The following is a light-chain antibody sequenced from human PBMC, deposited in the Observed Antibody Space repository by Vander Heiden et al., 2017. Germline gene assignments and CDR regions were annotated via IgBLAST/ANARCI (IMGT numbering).Light chain of an antibody. CDR2: SNY. CDR3: AAWDDSLNGWV. Sequence: QSVLTQPPSASGTPGPRVTTPCSGSSSNIGSITVNWYQQLPGTAPKLLIYSNYQRPSGVPDRFSGSQSGTSPSLAISGLQSEDEADYYCAAWDDSLNGWVFGGGTKLTVL. CDR1: SSNIGSIT. J-gene: IGLJ3*02. V-gene: IGLV1-44*01.